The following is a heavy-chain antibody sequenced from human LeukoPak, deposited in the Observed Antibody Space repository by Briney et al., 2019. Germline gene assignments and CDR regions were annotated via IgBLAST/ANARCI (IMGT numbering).Heavy chain of an antibody. J-gene: IGHJ3*02. CDR2: IYTSGTI. CDR3: ARESYYDSSGYSHDAFDI. CDR1: GGSISSYY. Sequence: SETLSLTCTVSGGSISSYYWSWIRQPAGTALEWIGRIYTSGTITYNPSLKSRVTMSVDTSKNQFSLKLSSVTAADTAVYYCARESYYDSSGYSHDAFDIWGQGTMVTVSS. D-gene: IGHD3-22*01. V-gene: IGHV4-4*07.